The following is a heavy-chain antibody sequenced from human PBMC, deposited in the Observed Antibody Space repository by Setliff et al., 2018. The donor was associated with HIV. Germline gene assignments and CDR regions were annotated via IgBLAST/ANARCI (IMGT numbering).Heavy chain of an antibody. J-gene: IGHJ4*02. V-gene: IGHV1-46*01. CDR2: IIPSGGST. CDR3: ARDGASGSGYYWADY. D-gene: IGHD3-3*01. Sequence: ASVKVSCKASGYTFTKSIIHLVRQAPGQGLEWMGAIIPSGGSTGYAEKFQARVTLTRDTSTSTVYMELSGLREEDTAVYYCARDGASGSGYYWADYWGQGTLVTVSS. CDR1: GYTFTKSI.